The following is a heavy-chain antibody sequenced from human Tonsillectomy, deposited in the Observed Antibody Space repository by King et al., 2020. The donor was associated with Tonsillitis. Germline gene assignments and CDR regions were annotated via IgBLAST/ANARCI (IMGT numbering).Heavy chain of an antibody. D-gene: IGHD3-22*01. Sequence: VQLQQWGAGLLKPSETLSLTCAVYGGSFSGYYWSWIRQPPGKGLEWIGKINHSGSTNYNPSLKSRVTISIDTSKNQFSLKLSSLTAADTAVYYCARFAGTYYYDSSGYFFDYWGQGTLVTVSS. V-gene: IGHV4-34*01. CDR3: ARFAGTYYYDSSGYFFDY. J-gene: IGHJ4*02. CDR1: GGSFSGYY. CDR2: INHSGST.